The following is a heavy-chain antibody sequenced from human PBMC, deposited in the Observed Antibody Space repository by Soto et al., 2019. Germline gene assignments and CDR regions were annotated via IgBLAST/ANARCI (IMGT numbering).Heavy chain of an antibody. CDR2: IKTEGDGGTR. Sequence: EVHLVESGGGLVEPGGSLRLACAASGFSFRKAYMSWVRQAPGRGPEWVGRIKTEGDGGTREYAAPVSGRFSISRDDSSSTLYLQMNSLKSGDSAIYYCTTWREGPSGWLDNGCQLTLVTVYS. D-gene: IGHD6-19*01. CDR3: TTWREGPSGWLDN. CDR1: GFSFRKAY. V-gene: IGHV3-15*01. J-gene: IGHJ4*02.